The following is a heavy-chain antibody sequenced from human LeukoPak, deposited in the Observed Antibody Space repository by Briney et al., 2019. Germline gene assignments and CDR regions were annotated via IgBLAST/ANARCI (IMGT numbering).Heavy chain of an antibody. J-gene: IGHJ4*02. D-gene: IGHD1-26*01. V-gene: IGHV3-7*03. Sequence: PGRSLRLSCAASGFTFSSYWMSWVRQAPGKGLEWVANIKQDGSEKYYVDFVKGRFTISRDNSKNTLYLQMNSLRAEDTAVYYCAKEYSGSFSPFPSYFDYWGQGTLVTVSS. CDR3: AKEYSGSFSPFPSYFDY. CDR2: IKQDGSEK. CDR1: GFTFSSYW.